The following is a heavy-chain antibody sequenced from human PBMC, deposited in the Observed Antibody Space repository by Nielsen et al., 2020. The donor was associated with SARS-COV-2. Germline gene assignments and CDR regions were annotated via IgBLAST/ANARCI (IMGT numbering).Heavy chain of an antibody. D-gene: IGHD5-12*01. J-gene: IGHJ4*02. V-gene: IGHV3-30-3*01. CDR1: GFTFSSYA. CDR2: ISYDGSNK. Sequence: LKISCAASGFTFSSYAMHWVRQAPGKGLEWVAVISYDGSNKYYADSVKGRFTISRDNSKNTLYLQMNSLRAEDTAVYYCARETYSGYDSRTFDYWGQGTLVTVSS. CDR3: ARETYSGYDSRTFDY.